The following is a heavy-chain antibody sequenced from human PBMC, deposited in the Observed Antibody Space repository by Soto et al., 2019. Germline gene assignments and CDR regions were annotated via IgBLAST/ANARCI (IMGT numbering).Heavy chain of an antibody. V-gene: IGHV1-46*01. CDR1: GYIFTTYY. J-gene: IGHJ4*02. CDR3: ARDYGSGSSFDY. CDR2: INPSGGST. Sequence: ASVKVSCKASGYIFTTYYMHWVRQAPGQGLEWMGVINPSGGSTSYTQNFQGRVTMTRDTSTSTVFMELSSLTSEDTAVYYCARDYGSGSSFDYWGQGTLVTVSS. D-gene: IGHD3-10*01.